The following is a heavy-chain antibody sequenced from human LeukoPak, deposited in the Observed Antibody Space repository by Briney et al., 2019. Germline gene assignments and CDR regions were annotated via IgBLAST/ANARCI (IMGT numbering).Heavy chain of an antibody. J-gene: IGHJ5*02. CDR2: TNSDGSST. CDR1: GFTFSGYW. CDR3: AREINKWFDP. V-gene: IGHV3-74*01. Sequence: PGGSLRLSCAASGFTFSGYWMHWVRQAPGKGLVWVSRTNSDGSSTSYADSVKGRFTISRDNAKNTLYLQMNSLRAEDTAVYYCAREINKWFDPWGQGTLVTVSS.